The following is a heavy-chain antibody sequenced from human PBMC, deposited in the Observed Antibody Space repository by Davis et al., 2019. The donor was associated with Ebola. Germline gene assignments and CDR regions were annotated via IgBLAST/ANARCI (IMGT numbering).Heavy chain of an antibody. V-gene: IGHV1-69*13. D-gene: IGHD3-9*01. Sequence: SVTVSCKPSGGSFSSHPISWVRQAPRQGLEWMGGIIPIFDTPHYAQKLQGRITITADASTSTAYMELSSLRSEDTATYFCARDFDGGNYYFDYWGPGTPVTVSS. CDR3: ARDFDGGNYYFDY. CDR1: GGSFSSHP. J-gene: IGHJ4*02. CDR2: IIPIFDTP.